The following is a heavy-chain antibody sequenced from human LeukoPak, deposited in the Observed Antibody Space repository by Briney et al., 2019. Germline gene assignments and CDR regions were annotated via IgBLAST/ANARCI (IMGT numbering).Heavy chain of an antibody. D-gene: IGHD6-6*01. J-gene: IGHJ4*02. CDR1: GGSISSNSYY. CDR3: ARVGERQLVLGGPLDY. CDR2: IYYSGST. Sequence: SETLSLTCAVSGGSISSNSYYWGWIRQPPGKGLEWIGSIYYSGSTYYNPSLKSRVTISVDTSKNQFSLKLSSVTAADTAVYYCARVGERQLVLGGPLDYWGQGTLVTVSS. V-gene: IGHV4-39*07.